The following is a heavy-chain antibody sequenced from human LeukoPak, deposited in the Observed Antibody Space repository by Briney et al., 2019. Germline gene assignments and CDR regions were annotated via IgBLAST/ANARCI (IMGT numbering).Heavy chain of an antibody. J-gene: IGHJ3*02. Sequence: SVKVSCKASGGTFSSYAISWVRQAPGQGLEWMGGIIPIFGTANYAQKFQGRVTITADESTSTAYMELSSLRSEDTAVYYCARPTHTVQLERRENAFDIWGQGTMVTVSS. CDR2: IIPIFGTA. CDR1: GGTFSSYA. V-gene: IGHV1-69*13. D-gene: IGHD1-1*01. CDR3: ARPTHTVQLERRENAFDI.